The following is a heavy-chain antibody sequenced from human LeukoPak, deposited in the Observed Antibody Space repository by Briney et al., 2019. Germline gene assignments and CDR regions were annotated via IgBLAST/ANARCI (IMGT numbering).Heavy chain of an antibody. J-gene: IGHJ4*02. V-gene: IGHV3-23*01. Sequence: GGSLRLSCAASGFTFSNFAMSWVRQAPGRGLEWVSSISGSGGSTYYADSVKGRFTISRDNSKNTLYLQISSLRAEDTALYYCAKDRLGAAAGDYFDYWGQGTLVTVSS. CDR1: GFTFSNFA. D-gene: IGHD6-13*01. CDR3: AKDRLGAAAGDYFDY. CDR2: ISGSGGST.